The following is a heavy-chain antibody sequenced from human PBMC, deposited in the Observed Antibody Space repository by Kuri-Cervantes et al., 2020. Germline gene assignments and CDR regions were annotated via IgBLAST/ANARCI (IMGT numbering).Heavy chain of an antibody. CDR1: GFTFSSYS. D-gene: IGHD3-3*01. CDR2: ISSSSSYI. Sequence: GGSLRLSCAASGFTFSSYSMNWVRQAPGKGLEWVSSISSSSSYIYYADSVKGRFTISRDNAKNSLYPQMNSLRAGDTAVYYCARGHYDFWSGYYRAYYFDYWGQGTLVTVSS. V-gene: IGHV3-21*01. CDR3: ARGHYDFWSGYYRAYYFDY. J-gene: IGHJ4*02.